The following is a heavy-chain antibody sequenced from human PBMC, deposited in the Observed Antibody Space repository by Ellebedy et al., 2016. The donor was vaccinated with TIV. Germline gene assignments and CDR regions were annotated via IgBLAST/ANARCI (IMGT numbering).Heavy chain of an antibody. CDR1: GGSISSSNW. CDR2: IYHSGST. J-gene: IGHJ5*02. CDR3: ARDGVGDNWFDP. V-gene: IGHV4-4*02. Sequence: SETLSLXCAVSGGSISSSNWWSWVRQPPGKGLEWIGEIYHSGSTNYNPSLKSRVTISVDKSKNQFSLKLSSVTAADTAVYYCARDGVGDNWFDPWGQGTLVTVSS. D-gene: IGHD3-16*01.